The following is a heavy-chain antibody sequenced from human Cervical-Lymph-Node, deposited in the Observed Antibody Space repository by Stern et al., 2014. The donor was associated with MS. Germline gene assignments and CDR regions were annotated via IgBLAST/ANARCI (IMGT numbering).Heavy chain of an antibody. V-gene: IGHV3-33*01. CDR1: GFTFSSYG. J-gene: IGHJ4*02. CDR2: IWYDGSNK. D-gene: IGHD2-2*02. Sequence: VQLVESGGGVVQPGRSLRLSCAASGFTFSSYGMHWVRQAPGKGLEWVAVIWYDGSNKYYAGSVKGRFTISSDNSKNTLYLQMNSLRAEDTAVYYCARSRCSSTSCYTSEDYFDYWGQGTLVTVSS. CDR3: ARSRCSSTSCYTSEDYFDY.